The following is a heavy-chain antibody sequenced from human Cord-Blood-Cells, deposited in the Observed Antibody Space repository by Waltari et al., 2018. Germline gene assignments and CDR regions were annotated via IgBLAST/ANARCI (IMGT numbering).Heavy chain of an antibody. CDR1: GFTFSSYG. CDR2: ISYDGSNK. V-gene: IGHV3-30*18. J-gene: IGHJ4*02. CDR3: AKNGRANWAFDY. Sequence: QVQLVESGGGVVQPGRSLRLSCAASGFTFSSYGMHWVRQAPGEGLEWVAGISYDGSNKYYADSVKGRFTISRDNSKNTLYLQMNSLRAEDTAVYYCAKNGRANWAFDYWGQGTLVTVSS. D-gene: IGHD7-27*01.